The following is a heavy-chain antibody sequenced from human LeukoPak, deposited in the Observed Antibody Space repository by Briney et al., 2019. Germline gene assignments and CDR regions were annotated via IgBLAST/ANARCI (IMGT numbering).Heavy chain of an antibody. CDR3: AKDQGRGWYNY. Sequence: GGSLRLSCAASGFTFSSYAMSWVRQAPGKGLEWVSAISGSGGSTYYADSEKGRFTISRDNSKNTLYLQMNSLRAEDTAVYYCAKDQGRGWYNYWGQGTLVTVSS. CDR1: GFTFSSYA. D-gene: IGHD6-19*01. V-gene: IGHV3-23*01. CDR2: ISGSGGST. J-gene: IGHJ4*02.